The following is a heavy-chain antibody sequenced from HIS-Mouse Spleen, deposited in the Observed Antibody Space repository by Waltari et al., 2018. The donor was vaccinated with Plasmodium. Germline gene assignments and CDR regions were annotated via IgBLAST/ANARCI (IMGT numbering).Heavy chain of an antibody. D-gene: IGHD3-3*01. CDR1: GFTFRSFW. Sequence: RLSCAASGFTFRSFWMSWVRQAPGKGLEWVANIKQDGSEKYYVDSVKGRFTISRDNAKNSLYLQMNSLRAEDTAVYYCARDQGYDFWSAQNWFDPWGQGTLVTVSS. J-gene: IGHJ5*02. V-gene: IGHV3-7*01. CDR3: ARDQGYDFWSAQNWFDP. CDR2: IKQDGSEK.